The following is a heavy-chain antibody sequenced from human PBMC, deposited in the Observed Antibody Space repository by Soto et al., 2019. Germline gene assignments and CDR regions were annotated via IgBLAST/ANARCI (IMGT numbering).Heavy chain of an antibody. CDR2: IYYSGST. J-gene: IGHJ4*02. V-gene: IGHV4-30-4*01. CDR3: ARASTTVTTLDY. D-gene: IGHD4-17*01. CDR1: GGSISSGDYY. Sequence: SETLSLTCTVSGGSISSGDYYWSWIRQPPGKGLEWIGYIYYSGSTYYNPSLKSRVTISVDRSKSQFSLKLSSATAADTAVYYCARASTTVTTLDYWGQGTLVTVS.